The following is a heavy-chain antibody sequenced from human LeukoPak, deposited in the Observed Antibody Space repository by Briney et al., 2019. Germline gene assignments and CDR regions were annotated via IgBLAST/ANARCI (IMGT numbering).Heavy chain of an antibody. D-gene: IGHD3-10*01. CDR1: TFTFSNHA. CDR3: ARGAFDAVRGVIRPPLAFDI. CDR2: LNGRGENR. J-gene: IGHJ3*02. V-gene: IGHV3-23*01. Sequence: GGSLSLSCEGFTFTFSNHAMTWVRQAPGKGLEWVSSLNGRGENRYYADSVKGRFTISRDNSKNTLFLEMNSLRVEDTAIYYCARGAFDAVRGVIRPPLAFDIWGQGTLVTVSS.